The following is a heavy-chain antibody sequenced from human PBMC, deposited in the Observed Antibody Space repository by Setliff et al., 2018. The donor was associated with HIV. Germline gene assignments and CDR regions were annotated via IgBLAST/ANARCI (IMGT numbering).Heavy chain of an antibody. V-gene: IGHV3-7*01. Sequence: GGSLRLSCAASGFTFSSYWMSWVRQAPGKGLEWVANINQDGSEKYYVDSVKGRFTISRDNAKNSLYLQMNSLRAEDTAVYYCARRGSNLPSGFDIWGQGTMVTV. CDR2: INQDGSEK. CDR1: GFTFSSYW. D-gene: IGHD3-3*01. J-gene: IGHJ3*02. CDR3: ARRGSNLPSGFDI.